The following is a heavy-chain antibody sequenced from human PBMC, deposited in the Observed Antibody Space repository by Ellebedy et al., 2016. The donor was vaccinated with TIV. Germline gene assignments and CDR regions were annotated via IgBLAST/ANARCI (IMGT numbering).Heavy chain of an antibody. Sequence: GESLKISCAASGFTFSNYWMTWVRQAPGKGPECVANIKQDGSEKYYVDSVKDRFTISRDNAKNSLYLQMNSLRAEDTAVYFCARSRGVSYWGQGTLVTVSS. CDR3: ARSRGVSY. CDR2: IKQDGSEK. V-gene: IGHV3-7*03. J-gene: IGHJ4*02. CDR1: GFTFSNYW. D-gene: IGHD2-8*01.